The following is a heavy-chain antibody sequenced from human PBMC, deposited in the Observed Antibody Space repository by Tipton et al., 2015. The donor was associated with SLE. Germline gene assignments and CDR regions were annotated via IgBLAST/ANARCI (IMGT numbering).Heavy chain of an antibody. V-gene: IGHV4-59*04. CDR3: ARNPGHDYGDYGDAFDI. J-gene: IGHJ3*02. D-gene: IGHD4-17*01. CDR1: GGSISSYY. Sequence: TLSLTCTVSGGSISSYYWSWIRQPPGKGLEWIGYIYYSGSTYYNPSLKSRVTMSVDTSKNQFSLKLSSVTAVDTAVYYCARNPGHDYGDYGDAFDIWGQGTMVTVSS. CDR2: IYYSGST.